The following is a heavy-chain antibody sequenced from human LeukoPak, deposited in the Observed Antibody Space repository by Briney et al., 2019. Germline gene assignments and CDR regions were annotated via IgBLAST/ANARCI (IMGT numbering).Heavy chain of an antibody. D-gene: IGHD6-13*01. CDR2: ISAYNGNT. CDR3: ARHSSSWYDYYYYGMDV. J-gene: IGHJ6*02. V-gene: IGHV1-18*01. CDR1: GYTFTSYG. Sequence: ASVKVSCKASGYTFTSYGISWVRQAPGQGLEWMGWISAYNGNTNYAQKLQGRVTMTTDTFTSTAYMELRSLRSDDTAVYYCARHSSSWYDYYYYGMDVWGQGTTVTVSS.